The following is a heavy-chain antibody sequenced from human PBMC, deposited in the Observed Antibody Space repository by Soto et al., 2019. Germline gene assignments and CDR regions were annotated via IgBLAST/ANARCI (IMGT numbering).Heavy chain of an antibody. CDR2: FDPEDGET. J-gene: IGHJ5*02. V-gene: IGHV1-24*01. CDR3: ARARVNWFDP. Sequence: ASVKVSCKVSGYTLTELSMHWVRQAPGKGLEWMGGFDPEDGETIYAQKLQGRVTMTTDTSTDTAYMELRSLRSDDTAVYYCARARVNWFDPWGQGTLVTVSS. CDR1: GYTLTELS.